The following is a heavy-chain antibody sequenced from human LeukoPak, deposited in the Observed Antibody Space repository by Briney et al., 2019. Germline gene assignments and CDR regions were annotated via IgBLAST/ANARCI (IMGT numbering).Heavy chain of an antibody. D-gene: IGHD2-15*01. V-gene: IGHV3-30*18. CDR2: ISYNGSNK. Sequence: QAGGSLRLSCAASGFTFSSYGMHWVRQAPGKGLEWVAVISYNGSNKYYADSVKGRFTISRDNSKNTLYLQMNSLRAEDTAVYYCAKDPGCDLGGSCYSNWFDPGAREPWSPSPQ. J-gene: IGHJ5*02. CDR3: AKDPGCDLGGSCYSNWFDP. CDR1: GFTFSSYG.